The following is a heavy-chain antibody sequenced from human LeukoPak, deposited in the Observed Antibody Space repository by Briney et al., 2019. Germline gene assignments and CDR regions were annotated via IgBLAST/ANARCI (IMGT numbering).Heavy chain of an antibody. CDR1: GYTFTDYY. D-gene: IGHD2-15*01. J-gene: IGHJ4*02. V-gene: IGHV1-2*02. CDR2: INPNSGDT. Sequence: ASVKLSCKASGYTFTDYYMHWVRQAPGQGLEWMGWINPNSGDTNHAQNFQGRVTLTRDTSIGTAYMELSSLRSDDSAVYYCAGEYCSGGNCRQGFDYWGQGTLVTVSS. CDR3: AGEYCSGGNCRQGFDY.